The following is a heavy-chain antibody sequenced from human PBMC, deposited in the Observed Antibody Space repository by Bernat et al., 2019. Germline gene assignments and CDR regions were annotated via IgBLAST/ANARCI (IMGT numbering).Heavy chain of an antibody. V-gene: IGHV3-74*01. Sequence: EVQLVETGGGLVQPGGSLRLSCAASGFTLSTSWMHWVRQAPGKGLVWVSRITGDGSSKIYADSVKGRFTISRDNAKNTLYLQMNNLRAEDTAVYYCARDRSYTMDVWGPGTTVTVSS. CDR1: GFTLSTSW. J-gene: IGHJ6*02. CDR3: ARDRSYTMDV. CDR2: ITGDGSSK. D-gene: IGHD4-11*01.